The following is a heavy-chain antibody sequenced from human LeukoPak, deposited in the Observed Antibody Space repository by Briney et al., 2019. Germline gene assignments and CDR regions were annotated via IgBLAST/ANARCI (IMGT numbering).Heavy chain of an antibody. CDR2: IYYSGST. CDR3: ARVSRIAARGYYFDY. Sequence: SETLSLTCSVSGVSISTSTNYWAWIRQPPGKGLEWIGYIYYSGSTNYNPSLKSRVTISVDTSKNQFSLKLSSVTAADTAVYYCARVSRIAARGYYFDYWGQGTLVTVSS. J-gene: IGHJ4*02. V-gene: IGHV4-61*05. CDR1: GVSISTSTNY. D-gene: IGHD6-6*01.